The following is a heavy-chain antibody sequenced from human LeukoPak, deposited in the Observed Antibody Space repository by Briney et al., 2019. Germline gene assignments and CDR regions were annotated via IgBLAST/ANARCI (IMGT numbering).Heavy chain of an antibody. CDR3: ASGEWLLRAFDI. Sequence: GGSLRLSCVASGFTFNSYAMHWVRQTPGKGLEWVATIWHDGSDHRYVDSVRGRFTISRDNSKNTLYLQMNSLRAEDTAVYYCASGEWLLRAFDIWGQGTMVTVSS. CDR1: GFTFNSYA. CDR2: IWHDGSDH. J-gene: IGHJ3*02. D-gene: IGHD3-3*01. V-gene: IGHV3-30*02.